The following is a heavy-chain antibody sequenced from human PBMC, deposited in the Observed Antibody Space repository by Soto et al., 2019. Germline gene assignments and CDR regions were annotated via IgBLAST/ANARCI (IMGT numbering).Heavy chain of an antibody. CDR2: IIPIFGTA. D-gene: IGHD6-13*01. CDR1: GGTFSSYA. V-gene: IGHV1-69*13. Sequence: GASVKVSCKASGGTFSSYAISWVRQAPGQGLEWMGGIIPIFGTANYAQKFQGRVTITADESTSTAYMELSSLRSEDTAVYYCEGGQSHSQQPAHSDYWAPATLATVCS. CDR3: EGGQSHSQQPAHSDY. J-gene: IGHJ4*02.